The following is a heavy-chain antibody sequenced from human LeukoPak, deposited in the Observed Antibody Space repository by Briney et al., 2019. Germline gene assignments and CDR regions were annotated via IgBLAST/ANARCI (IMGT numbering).Heavy chain of an antibody. V-gene: IGHV3-30*18. CDR1: GFTFSSYG. Sequence: GGSLRLSCAASGFTFSSYGMHWVRQAPGKGLEWVAVISYDGSNKYYADSVKGRFTISRDNSKNTLYLQMNSLRAEDTAVYYCAKDKIKVGADYYMDVWGKGTTVTVSS. CDR2: ISYDGSNK. J-gene: IGHJ6*03. D-gene: IGHD1-26*01. CDR3: AKDKIKVGADYYMDV.